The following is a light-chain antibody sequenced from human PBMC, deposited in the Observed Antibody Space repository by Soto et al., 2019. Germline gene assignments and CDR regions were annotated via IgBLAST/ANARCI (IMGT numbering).Light chain of an antibody. J-gene: IGKJ5*01. Sequence: VVMTQSPATLSVSPWERVTLYCRASQSVRSNLAWYQQKPGQAPRLLIYDASNRATGIPARFSGSGSGTDFTLTISSLEPEDFAVYYCQHRSIWPVSFGQGTRLEI. CDR1: QSVRSN. V-gene: IGKV3-11*01. CDR3: QHRSIWPVS. CDR2: DAS.